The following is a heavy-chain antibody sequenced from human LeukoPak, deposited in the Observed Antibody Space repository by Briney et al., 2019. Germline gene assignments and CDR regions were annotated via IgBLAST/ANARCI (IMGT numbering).Heavy chain of an antibody. D-gene: IGHD2-2*01. J-gene: IGHJ6*04. CDR1: GFTFSTYW. Sequence: GGSLRLSCAASGFTFSTYWMHWVRQAPGKGLVRVSRINTDGSSTAYADYVKGRFTVSRDNAKNTLYLQMNSLRAEDTAVYYCAFSAASRQTYYGMDVWGKGTTVTVSS. V-gene: IGHV3-74*01. CDR2: INTDGSST. CDR3: AFSAASRQTYYGMDV.